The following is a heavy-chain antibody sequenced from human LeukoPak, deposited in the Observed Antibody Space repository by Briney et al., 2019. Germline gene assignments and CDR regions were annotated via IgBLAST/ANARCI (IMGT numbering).Heavy chain of an antibody. D-gene: IGHD2-21*02. V-gene: IGHV4-59*01. CDR2: IYYSGST. CDR1: GGSISSYY. CDR3: ARDRPQEYCGGDCYSMGDAFDI. Sequence: SETLSLTCPVSGGSISSYYWSWIRQPPWKGLAWIGYIYYSGSTNYNPSLKSRVTISVDTSKNQFSLKLSSVTAADTAVYYCARDRPQEYCGGDCYSMGDAFDIWGQGTMVTVSS. J-gene: IGHJ3*02.